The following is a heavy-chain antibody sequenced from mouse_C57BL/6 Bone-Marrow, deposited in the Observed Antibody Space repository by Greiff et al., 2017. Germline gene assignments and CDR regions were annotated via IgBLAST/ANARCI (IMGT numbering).Heavy chain of an antibody. Sequence: QVQLQQSGAELVRPGTSVKMSSKASGYTFTNYWIGWAKQRPGHGLEWIGDIYPGGGYTNYNEKFKGKATLTADKSSSTAYMQFSSLTSEDSAIYYCARQNYYGSCFDYWGQGTTLTVSS. D-gene: IGHD1-1*01. CDR1: GYTFTNYW. CDR3: ARQNYYGSCFDY. J-gene: IGHJ2*01. V-gene: IGHV1-63*01. CDR2: IYPGGGYT.